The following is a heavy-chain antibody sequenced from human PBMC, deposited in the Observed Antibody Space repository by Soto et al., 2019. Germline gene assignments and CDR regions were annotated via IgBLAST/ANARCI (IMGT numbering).Heavy chain of an antibody. CDR2: INPSGGST. Sequence: ASVKVSCKASGYTFTSYYMHWVRQAPGQGLEWMGIINPSGGSTSYAQKFQGRVTMTRDTSTSTVYMELSSLRSEDTAVYYCARNVGYCSGGSCPTYNWFDPWCQGTLVTVSS. CDR3: ARNVGYCSGGSCPTYNWFDP. J-gene: IGHJ5*02. D-gene: IGHD2-15*01. V-gene: IGHV1-46*01. CDR1: GYTFTSYY.